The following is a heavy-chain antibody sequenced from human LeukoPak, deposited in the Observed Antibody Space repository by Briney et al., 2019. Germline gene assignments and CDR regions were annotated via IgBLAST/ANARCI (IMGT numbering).Heavy chain of an antibody. J-gene: IGHJ3*02. CDR3: ARDRSNYYDSIGHAFDI. V-gene: IGHV4-31*03. D-gene: IGHD3-22*01. Sequence: SETLSLTCTVSGGSISSSSYYWSWIRQHPGKGLEWIGYIYYSGSTYYNPSLKSRVTISVDTSKNQFSLKLSSVTAADTAVYYCARDRSNYYDSIGHAFDIWGQGTMVTVSS. CDR2: IYYSGST. CDR1: GGSISSSSYY.